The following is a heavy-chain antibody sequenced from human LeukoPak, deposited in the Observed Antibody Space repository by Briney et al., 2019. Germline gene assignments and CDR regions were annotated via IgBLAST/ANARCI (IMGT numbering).Heavy chain of an antibody. V-gene: IGHV1-69*05. CDR2: IIPIFGTA. CDR3: AKYGTSGWYAHFDY. CDR1: GGTFSSYA. J-gene: IGHJ4*02. D-gene: IGHD6-19*01. Sequence: SVKVSCKASGGTFSSYAISWVRQAPGQGLEWMGGIIPIFGTANYAQKFQGRVTITTDESTSTAYMELSSLRAEDTAVYYCAKYGTSGWYAHFDYWGQGTLVTVSS.